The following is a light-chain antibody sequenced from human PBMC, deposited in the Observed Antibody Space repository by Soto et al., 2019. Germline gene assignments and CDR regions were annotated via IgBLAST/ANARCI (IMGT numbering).Light chain of an antibody. CDR3: QQYGDLPPT. V-gene: IGKV3-20*01. Sequence: EIVLTQSPGTLSLSPGERATLSCRASQSVTYDQLAWYRQKPGQAPRLLIYGASSRAAGIPDRFSGSGSGTDFTLTISRLEPEDFVVYHCQQYGDLPPTFGQGTQVDIK. J-gene: IGKJ1*01. CDR2: GAS. CDR1: QSVTYDQ.